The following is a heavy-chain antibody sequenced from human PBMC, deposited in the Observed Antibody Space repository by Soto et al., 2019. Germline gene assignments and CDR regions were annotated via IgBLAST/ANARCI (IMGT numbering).Heavy chain of an antibody. D-gene: IGHD2-2*01. CDR3: ARGGYCSSTSCYLTWFDP. J-gene: IGHJ5*02. V-gene: IGHV1-69*02. CDR2: IIPILGIA. CDR1: GGTFSSYT. Sequence: QVQLVQSGAEVKKPGSSVKVSCKASGGTFSSYTISWVRQAPGQGLEWVGRIIPILGIANYAQKFQGRVTITADKSTSTAYMELSSLRSEDTAVYYCARGGYCSSTSCYLTWFDPWGQGTLVTVSS.